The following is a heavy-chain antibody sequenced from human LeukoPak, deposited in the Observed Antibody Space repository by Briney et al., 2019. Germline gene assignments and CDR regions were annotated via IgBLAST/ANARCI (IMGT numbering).Heavy chain of an antibody. Sequence: GGSLRLSCVVSEFSASNYWMSWVRQAPGKGLEWVANIRQDGSQENYVDSVKGRFTISRDNAKNSLYLQMNSLRAEDTALYYCARGSTVTRGADENTFDYWGQGTLVTVSS. CDR2: IRQDGSQE. CDR3: ARGSTVTRGADENTFDY. D-gene: IGHD4-11*01. J-gene: IGHJ4*02. V-gene: IGHV3-7*03. CDR1: EFSASNYW.